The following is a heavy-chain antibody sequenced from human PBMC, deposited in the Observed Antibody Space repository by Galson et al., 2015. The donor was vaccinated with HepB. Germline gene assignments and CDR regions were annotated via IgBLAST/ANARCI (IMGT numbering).Heavy chain of an antibody. CDR1: GFTFSSYA. CDR3: AREPTLGTVHDAFDI. J-gene: IGHJ3*02. Sequence: SLRLSCAASGFTFSSYAMHWVRQAPGKGLEWVAVISYDGSNKYYADSVKGRFTISRDNSKNTLYLQMNSLRAEDTAVYYCAREPTLGTVHDAFDIWGQGTMVPVSS. CDR2: ISYDGSNK. V-gene: IGHV3-30*04. D-gene: IGHD1-1*01.